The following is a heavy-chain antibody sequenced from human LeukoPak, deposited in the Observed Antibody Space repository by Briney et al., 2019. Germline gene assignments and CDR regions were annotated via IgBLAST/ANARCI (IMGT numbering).Heavy chain of an antibody. Sequence: ASVKVSCKASGYTFTNYYMHWVRQAPGQGLEWMGIINPSGGSTSYAQKFQGRVTMTRDTSTSTVYMELTRLRSEDTAVYYCARGLLWFGELVANATDFWGQGTLVTVSS. CDR3: ARGLLWFGELVANATDF. D-gene: IGHD3-10*01. J-gene: IGHJ4*02. V-gene: IGHV1-46*01. CDR1: GYTFTNYY. CDR2: INPSGGST.